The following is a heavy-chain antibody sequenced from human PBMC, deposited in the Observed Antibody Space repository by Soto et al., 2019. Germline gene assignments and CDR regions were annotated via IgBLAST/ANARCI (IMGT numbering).Heavy chain of an antibody. CDR3: ARHVGTFDP. J-gene: IGHJ5*02. V-gene: IGHV4-4*09. CDR2: VSTGGST. D-gene: IGHD1-1*01. Sequence: WTWIRQPPGKGLEWVGFVSTGGSTDSNPSLKSRVTISVDTSKNQFSLKLRSVTAADTAVYYCARHVGTFDPWGPGTLVTVSA.